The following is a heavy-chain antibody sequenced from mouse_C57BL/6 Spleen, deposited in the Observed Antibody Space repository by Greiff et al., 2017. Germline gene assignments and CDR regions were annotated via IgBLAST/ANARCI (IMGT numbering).Heavy chain of an antibody. CDR1: GFTFSNYW. Sequence: EVKVEESGGGLVQPGGSMKLSCVASGFTFSNYWMNWVRQSPEKGLEWVAQIRLKSDNYATHYAVSVKGRFTISRDDSKSSVYLQMNNLRAEDTGIYYCTGGRPYHSNYTWFAYWGQGTLVTVSA. CDR3: TGGRPYHSNYTWFAY. J-gene: IGHJ3*01. V-gene: IGHV6-3*01. CDR2: IRLKSDNYAT. D-gene: IGHD2-5*01.